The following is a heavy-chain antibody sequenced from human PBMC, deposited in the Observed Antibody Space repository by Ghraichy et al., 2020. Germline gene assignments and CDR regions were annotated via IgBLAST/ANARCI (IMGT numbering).Heavy chain of an antibody. CDR3: AKDRVPAAPQGAFDI. CDR2: ISYDGSNK. J-gene: IGHJ3*02. D-gene: IGHD2-2*01. CDR1: GFTFSSYG. Sequence: GGSLRLSCAASGFTFSSYGMHWVRQAPGKGLEWVAVISYDGSNKYYADSVKGRFTISRDNSKNTLYLQMNSLRAEDTAVYYCAKDRVPAAPQGAFDIWGQGTMVTVSS. V-gene: IGHV3-30*18.